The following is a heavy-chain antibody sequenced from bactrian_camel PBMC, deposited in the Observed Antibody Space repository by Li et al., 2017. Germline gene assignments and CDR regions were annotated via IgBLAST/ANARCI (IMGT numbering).Heavy chain of an antibody. CDR2: ADLGGGRE. D-gene: IGHD2*01. CDR1: GFPFQLYW. V-gene: IGHV3S1*01. J-gene: IGHJ4*01. Sequence: VQLVESGGALVQPGGSLRLSCLTSGFPFQLYWMSWVRQAPGEDLKDREGVAAADLGGGRENYADSVKGRFTISQDSAKNTVYLQMNSLKPEDTAMYYCARGMWYGGRRPEGRGTQVTVS.